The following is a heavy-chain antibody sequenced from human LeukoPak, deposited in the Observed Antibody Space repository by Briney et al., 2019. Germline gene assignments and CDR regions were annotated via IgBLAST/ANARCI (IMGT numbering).Heavy chain of an antibody. CDR3: ARGPDIVVVVAAAPGWFDP. CDR1: GFTFSSYE. J-gene: IGHJ5*02. Sequence: GGSLRLSRAASGFTFSSYEMNWVRQAPGKGLEWVSYISSSGSTIYHADSVKGRFTISRDNAKNSLYLQMNSLRAEDTAVYYCARGPDIVVVVAAAPGWFDPWGQGTLVTVSS. V-gene: IGHV3-48*03. CDR2: ISSSGSTI. D-gene: IGHD2-15*01.